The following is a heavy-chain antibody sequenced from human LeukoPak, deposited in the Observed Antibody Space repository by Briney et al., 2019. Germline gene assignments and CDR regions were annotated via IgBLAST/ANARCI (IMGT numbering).Heavy chain of an antibody. CDR3: ARDRHHFWSGYTPHNWFDP. Sequence: SVNVSCKASGYTFTGYYMHWVRQAPGQGLEWMGWINPNSGGTNYAQKFQGRVTMTRDTSISTAYMELSRLRSDDAAVYYCARDRHHFWSGYTPHNWFDPWGQGTLVTVSS. V-gene: IGHV1-2*02. J-gene: IGHJ5*02. CDR1: GYTFTGYY. D-gene: IGHD3-3*02. CDR2: INPNSGGT.